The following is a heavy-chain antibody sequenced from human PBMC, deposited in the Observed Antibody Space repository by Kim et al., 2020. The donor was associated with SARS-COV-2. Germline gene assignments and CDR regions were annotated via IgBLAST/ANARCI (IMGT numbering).Heavy chain of an antibody. Sequence: GSLRLSCAASGFTFSSYAMSWVRQAPGKGLEWVSAISGSGGSTYYADSVKGRFTISRDNSKNTLYLQMNSLRAEDTAVYYCAKDYYGSGSYYLRGAFDIWGQGTMVTVSS. CDR1: GFTFSSYA. V-gene: IGHV3-23*01. J-gene: IGHJ3*02. CDR3: AKDYYGSGSYYLRGAFDI. D-gene: IGHD3-10*01. CDR2: ISGSGGST.